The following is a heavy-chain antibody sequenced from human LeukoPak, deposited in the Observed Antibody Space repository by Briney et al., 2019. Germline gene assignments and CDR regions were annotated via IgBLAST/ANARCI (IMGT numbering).Heavy chain of an antibody. V-gene: IGHV4-4*07. CDR3: AREGVLHTYFDY. CDR2: IYISGNT. J-gene: IGHJ4*02. Sequence: SETLSLTCTVSGDSMNNYYWTWMRQPAGKGLEWIGRIYISGNTMYNPSLQSRVTMSLDTSKNHFSLKLRSVTAADTAVYFCAREGVLHTYFDYWGQGTLVSVSS. CDR1: GDSMNNYY. D-gene: IGHD3-16*01.